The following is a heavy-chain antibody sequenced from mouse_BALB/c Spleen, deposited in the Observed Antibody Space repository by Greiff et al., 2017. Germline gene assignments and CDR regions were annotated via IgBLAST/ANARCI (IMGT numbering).Heavy chain of an antibody. CDR3: ARGNGTAY. Sequence: QVQLQQSGAELAKPGASVKMSCKASGYTFTSYWMHWVKQRPGQGLEWIGYINPSTGYTEYKQKFKDKATLTADKSSSTAYMQLSSLTSEDSAVYYCARGNGTAYWGQGTLVTVSA. J-gene: IGHJ3*01. CDR1: GYTFTSYW. D-gene: IGHD4-1*01. CDR2: INPSTGYT. V-gene: IGHV1-7*01.